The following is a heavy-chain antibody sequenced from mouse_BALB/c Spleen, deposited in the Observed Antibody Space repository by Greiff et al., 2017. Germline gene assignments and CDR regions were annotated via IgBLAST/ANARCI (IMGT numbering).Heavy chain of an antibody. J-gene: IGHJ3*01. V-gene: IGHV1-14*01. CDR3: AREGGNSWFAY. Sequence: VQLQQSGPELVKPGASVKMSCKASGYTFTSYVMHWVKQEPGQGLEWIGYINPYNDGTKYNEKFKGKATLTSDKSSSTAYMELSSLTSEDSAVYYCAREGGNSWFAYWGQGTLVTVSA. CDR1: GYTFTSYV. D-gene: IGHD2-1*01. CDR2: INPYNDGT.